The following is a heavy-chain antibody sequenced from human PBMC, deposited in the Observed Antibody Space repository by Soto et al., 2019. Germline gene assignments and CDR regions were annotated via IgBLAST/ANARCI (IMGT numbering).Heavy chain of an antibody. D-gene: IGHD2-21*02. Sequence: GGSLRLSCTASGFTFGDYAMSWFRQAPGKGLEWVGFIRSKAYGGTTEYAASVKGRFTISRDDSKSIDYLQMNSLKTEDTAVYYCTRDLNCGDCPIGYYYYGMDVWGQGTTVTVSS. CDR3: TRDLNCGDCPIGYYYYGMDV. J-gene: IGHJ6*02. V-gene: IGHV3-49*03. CDR2: IRSKAYGGTT. CDR1: GFTFGDYA.